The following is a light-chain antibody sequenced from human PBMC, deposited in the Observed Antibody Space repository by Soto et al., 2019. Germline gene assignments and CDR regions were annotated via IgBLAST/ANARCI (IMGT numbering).Light chain of an antibody. V-gene: IGKV1-5*03. J-gene: IGKJ4*02. CDR3: QQPGTSPLT. CDR1: QHISSW. CDR2: NAS. Sequence: IQIAQSPSSVSGSLSSMFGVTCRASQHISSWLDWYQQKPGKPPKLTIYNASTLKSGVPSSFSGGGSGTDFTLTISRLQPEDFAAYYCQQPGTSPLTFGRGTKVDTK.